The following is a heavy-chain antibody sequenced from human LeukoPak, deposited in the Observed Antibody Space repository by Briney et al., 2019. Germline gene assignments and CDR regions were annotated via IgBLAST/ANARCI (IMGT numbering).Heavy chain of an antibody. J-gene: IGHJ5*02. D-gene: IGHD3-22*01. V-gene: IGHV4-61*02. CDR3: ARALYYYDSSGYGGLDP. Sequence: SETLSLTCTVSGGSISSGSYYWSWIRQPAGKGLEWIGRIYTSGSTNYNPSLKSRVTISEDTSKNQFSLKLSSVTAADTAVYYCARALYYYDSSGYGGLDPWGQGTLVTVSS. CDR2: IYTSGST. CDR1: GGSISSGSYY.